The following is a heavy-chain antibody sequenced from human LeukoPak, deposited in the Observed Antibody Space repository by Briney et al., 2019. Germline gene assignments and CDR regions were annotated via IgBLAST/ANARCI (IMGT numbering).Heavy chain of an antibody. CDR1: GDSISSGSYY. V-gene: IGHV4-61*02. CDR2: ISTSGRT. Sequence: PSETLSLTCTVSGDSISSGSYYWSWIRQPAGKGLEWIGRISTSGRTYYNPSLKSRVTLSVDTSKNQFSLKLSSVTAADTAVYYCARGTQYHEILTGYDLTYYFDYWGQGSLATVSS. D-gene: IGHD3-9*01. J-gene: IGHJ4*02. CDR3: ARGTQYHEILTGYDLTYYFDY.